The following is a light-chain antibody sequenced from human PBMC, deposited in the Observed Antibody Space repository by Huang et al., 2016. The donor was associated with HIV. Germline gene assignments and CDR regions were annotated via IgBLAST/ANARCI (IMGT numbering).Light chain of an antibody. J-gene: IGKJ1*01. CDR3: QQYYRLPQT. CDR1: QSVLYSSNSKTY. Sequence: DIVMTQSPDSLTVSLGERATIKCRSSQSVLYSSNSKTYLAWFQQKPGRAPRLLIYWAAARESGVPDLFSGSGSGTDFTLTIDRLEAEDAAIYYCQQYYRLPQTFGQGTRVEIK. CDR2: WAA. V-gene: IGKV4-1*01.